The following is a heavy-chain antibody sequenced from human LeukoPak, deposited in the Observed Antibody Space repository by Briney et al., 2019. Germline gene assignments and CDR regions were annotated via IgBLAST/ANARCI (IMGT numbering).Heavy chain of an antibody. CDR2: IKPDGSEK. D-gene: IGHD5-18*01. J-gene: IGHJ4*02. Sequence: GGSLRLSCAASGFTFSSYWMSWVRQAPGKGLEGVANIKPDGSEKYYVDSVKGRFTISRDNAKNSLYLQMNSLRAEDTAVYYCARDQRGDSFGDNDYWGQGTLVTVSS. CDR3: ARDQRGDSFGDNDY. V-gene: IGHV3-7*03. CDR1: GFTFSSYW.